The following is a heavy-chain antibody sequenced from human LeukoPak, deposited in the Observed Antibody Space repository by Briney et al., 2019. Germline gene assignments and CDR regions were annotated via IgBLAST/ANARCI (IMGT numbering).Heavy chain of an antibody. D-gene: IGHD2-15*01. J-gene: IGHJ4*02. V-gene: IGHV3-30*02. CDR1: GFIFNNYD. CDR2: IRYDGSDK. CDR3: AQGGSATSSLFGH. Sequence: GGSLRLSCAASGFIFNNYDMHWVRQAPGKGLEWVAFIRYDGSDKYYADSVKGRFTISTDNSKNTLYLQMNSLRAEDTALYYCAQGGSATSSLFGHWGQGTLVTVSS.